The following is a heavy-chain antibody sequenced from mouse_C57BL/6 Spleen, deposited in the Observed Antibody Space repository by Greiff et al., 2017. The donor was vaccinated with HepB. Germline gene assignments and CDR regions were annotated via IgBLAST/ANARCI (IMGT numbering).Heavy chain of an antibody. D-gene: IGHD3-2*02. V-gene: IGHV8-8*01. Sequence: QVTLKVSGPGILQPSQTLSLTCSFSGFSLSTFGMGVGWIRQPSGKGLEWLAHIWWDDDKYYNPALKSRLTISKDTSKNQVFLKLANVDTADTATYYCARIEYRGDSSGYGWFAYWGQGTLVTVSA. CDR2: IWWDDDK. CDR1: GFSLSTFGMG. J-gene: IGHJ3*01. CDR3: ARIEYRGDSSGYGWFAY.